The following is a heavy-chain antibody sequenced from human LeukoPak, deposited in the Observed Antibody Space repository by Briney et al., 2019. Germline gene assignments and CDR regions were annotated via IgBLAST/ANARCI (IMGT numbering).Heavy chain of an antibody. CDR3: ARDFYCSRTSCYAPSFDY. Sequence: GRSLRLSCAASGFTFSNYDMHWVRQAPGKGLEWVALIGYDGTNEYYADSVKGRFTISRDNSKNTLYLQMKSLRAGDTAVYYCARDFYCSRTSCYAPSFDYWGQGTLVTVSS. V-gene: IGHV3-33*01. D-gene: IGHD2-2*01. CDR2: IGYDGTNE. CDR1: GFTFSNYD. J-gene: IGHJ4*02.